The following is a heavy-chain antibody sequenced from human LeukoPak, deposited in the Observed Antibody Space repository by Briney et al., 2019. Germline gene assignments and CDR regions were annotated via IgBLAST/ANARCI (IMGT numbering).Heavy chain of an antibody. Sequence: GGSLRLSCAASGFTFDDYAMHWVRQAPGKGLEWVSGISWNSGSIGYADSVKGRFTISRDNAKNSLYLQMNSLRAEDTASYYCAKDIGDSTVTNAFDYWGQGTLVTVSS. CDR1: GFTFDDYA. CDR3: AKDIGDSTVTNAFDY. CDR2: ISWNSGSI. V-gene: IGHV3-9*01. J-gene: IGHJ4*02. D-gene: IGHD4-17*01.